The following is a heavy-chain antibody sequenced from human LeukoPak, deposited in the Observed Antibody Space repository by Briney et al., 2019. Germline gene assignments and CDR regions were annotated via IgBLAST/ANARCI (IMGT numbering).Heavy chain of an antibody. Sequence: ASVKVSCKVSGYTLTELSMHWVRQAPGKGLEWMGGFDPEDGETIYAQKFQGRVTMTEDTSTDTAYMELSSLRSEDTAVYYCATSGYSGYDIKPFDYWGQGTLVTVSS. CDR3: ATSGYSGYDIKPFDY. J-gene: IGHJ4*02. V-gene: IGHV1-24*01. CDR1: GYTLTELS. D-gene: IGHD5-12*01. CDR2: FDPEDGET.